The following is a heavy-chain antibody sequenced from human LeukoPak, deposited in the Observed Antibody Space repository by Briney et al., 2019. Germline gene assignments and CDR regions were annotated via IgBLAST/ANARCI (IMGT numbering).Heavy chain of an antibody. D-gene: IGHD6-19*01. Sequence: ASVKVSCKASGYTFTGYYMHWVRQAPGQGLEWMGWINPNSGGTNYAQKFQGRVTMTRDTSTSTVYMELSSLRSEDTAVYYCARGCIAVAGMGYFDYWGQGTLVTVSS. CDR3: ARGCIAVAGMGYFDY. CDR2: INPNSGGT. J-gene: IGHJ4*02. V-gene: IGHV1-2*02. CDR1: GYTFTGYY.